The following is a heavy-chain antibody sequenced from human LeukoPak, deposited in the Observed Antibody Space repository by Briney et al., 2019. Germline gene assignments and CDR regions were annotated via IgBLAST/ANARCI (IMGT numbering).Heavy chain of an antibody. J-gene: IGHJ5*02. Sequence: GASVKVSCKASGYTLTSYDINWVRQATGQGLEWMGWMNPNSGNTGYAQKFQGRVTMTRDTSISTAYMDLSSLRSEYKAVYYCARDQRGVYSGYQLMKRFVPWGQGTLVTVSS. V-gene: IGHV1-8*01. CDR1: GYTLTSYD. CDR3: ARDQRGVYSGYQLMKRFVP. D-gene: IGHD5-12*01. CDR2: MNPNSGNT.